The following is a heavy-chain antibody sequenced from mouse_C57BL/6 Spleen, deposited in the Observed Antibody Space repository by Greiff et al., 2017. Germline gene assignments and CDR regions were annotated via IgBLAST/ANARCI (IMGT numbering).Heavy chain of an antibody. CDR3: AALYDYAWFAY. CDR2: INPNNGGT. J-gene: IGHJ3*01. D-gene: IGHD2-4*01. CDR1: GYTFTDYN. Sequence: VQLKQSGPELVKPGASVKMSCKASGYTFTDYNMHWVKQSHGKSLEWIGYINPNNGGTSYNQKFKGKATLTVNKSSSTAYMELRSLTSEDSAVYYCAALYDYAWFAYWGQGTLVTVSA. V-gene: IGHV1-22*01.